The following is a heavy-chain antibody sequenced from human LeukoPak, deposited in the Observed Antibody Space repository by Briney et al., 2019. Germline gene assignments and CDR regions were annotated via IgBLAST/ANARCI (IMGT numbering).Heavy chain of an antibody. Sequence: SETLSLTCTVSGGSISSGGYYWSWIRQHPGKGLEWIGYIYYSGSTYYNPSLKSRVTISVDTSKNQFSLKLSSVTAADTAVYYCARNIMGDFWSGYYRENYFDYWGQGTLVTVSS. D-gene: IGHD3-3*01. J-gene: IGHJ4*02. V-gene: IGHV4-31*03. CDR2: IYYSGST. CDR1: GGSISSGGYY. CDR3: ARNIMGDFWSGYYRENYFDY.